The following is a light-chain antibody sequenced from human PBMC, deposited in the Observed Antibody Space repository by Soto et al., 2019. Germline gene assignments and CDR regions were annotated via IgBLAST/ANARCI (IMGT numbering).Light chain of an antibody. CDR1: QSLLHITGEPF. J-gene: IGKJ5*01. CDR3: MQNTQLPPT. Sequence: DVVMTQTPLSLSVAPGQPASISCKSSQSLLHITGEPFLFWYLQKPGQSPQRLIYEVSTRVSGVPDRFSGSGSGTDFTLEISRVETDGVGIYYCMQNTQLPPTFGQGTRLGIE. CDR2: EVS. V-gene: IGKV2D-29*02.